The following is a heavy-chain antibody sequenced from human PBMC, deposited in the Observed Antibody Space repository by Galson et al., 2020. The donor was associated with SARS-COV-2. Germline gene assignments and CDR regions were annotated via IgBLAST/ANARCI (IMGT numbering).Heavy chain of an antibody. D-gene: IGHD6-13*01. Sequence: GGSLRLSCAASGFTFSSYWMSWVRQAPGKGLEWVANIKQDGSEKYYVDSVKGRFTISRDNAKNSLYLQMNSLRAEDTAVYYCARQLPLPQIAAVNNWFDPWGQGTLVTVSS. CDR3: ARQLPLPQIAAVNNWFDP. CDR1: GFTFSSYW. J-gene: IGHJ5*02. CDR2: IKQDGSEK. V-gene: IGHV3-7*03.